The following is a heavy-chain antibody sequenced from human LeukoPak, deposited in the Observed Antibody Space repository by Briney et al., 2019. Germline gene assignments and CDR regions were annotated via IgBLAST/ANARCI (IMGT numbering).Heavy chain of an antibody. CDR1: GFIFNNYG. CDR2: IYSDGSKQ. V-gene: IGHV3-33*01. D-gene: IGHD3-22*01. J-gene: IGHJ4*02. CDR3: ARDVRSGYFGY. Sequence: GGPLRLSCAAPGFIFNNYGMHWVRQAPGKGLEWAAVIYSDGSKQNYADSVKGRFTISRDDSKNTVYLQMNSLRAEDTSVYYCARDVRSGYFGYWGQGTLVTVSS.